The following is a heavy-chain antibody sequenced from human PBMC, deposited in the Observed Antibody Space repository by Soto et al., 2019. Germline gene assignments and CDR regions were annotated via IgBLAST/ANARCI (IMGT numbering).Heavy chain of an antibody. V-gene: IGHV4-39*01. D-gene: IGHD2-15*01. CDR1: GRSISSSRYY. J-gene: IGHJ6*02. Sequence: SETVSLTCTVSGRSISSSRYYWGWLRLPPGEGLEWIGSIYYSGSTYYNPSLKSRVTISVDTSKNQFSLKLCSVTAADTAWYYCARLRHRVGKGSGKTLDYYYYGMDVWGQGTTVTVSS. CDR2: IYYSGST. CDR3: ARLRHRVGKGSGKTLDYYYYGMDV.